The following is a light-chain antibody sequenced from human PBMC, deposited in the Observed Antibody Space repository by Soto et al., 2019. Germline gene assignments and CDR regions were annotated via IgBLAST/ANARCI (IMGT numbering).Light chain of an antibody. CDR2: AAS. V-gene: IGKV1-39*01. Sequence: DIQMTQSPSSLSASVGDRVTITCRASQNINNYLTWYQQKPGKAPKLLIYAASSLQSGVPSRFSGSGSGTDFTHTISSLQPEVFASYYWQQSYSTRLTFCGWTKVQIK. CDR1: QNINNY. J-gene: IGKJ4*01. CDR3: QQSYSTRLT.